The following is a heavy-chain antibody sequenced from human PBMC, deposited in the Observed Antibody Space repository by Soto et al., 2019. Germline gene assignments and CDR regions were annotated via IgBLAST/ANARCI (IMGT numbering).Heavy chain of an antibody. V-gene: IGHV4-30-4*01. CDR1: GGSISTADYY. J-gene: IGHJ4*02. CDR2: IHYRGSS. Sequence: QVQLHESGPGLVRPSQTLSLTCNVSGGSISTADYYWSWIRQPPGKGLEWIGYIHYRGSSYYNPSLESPVAISIATSKTQFSLNLTSVTAADTAVYFWVSDSDSGGDIGYWGQGTLVTVSS. CDR3: VSDSDSGGDIGY. D-gene: IGHD2-21*01.